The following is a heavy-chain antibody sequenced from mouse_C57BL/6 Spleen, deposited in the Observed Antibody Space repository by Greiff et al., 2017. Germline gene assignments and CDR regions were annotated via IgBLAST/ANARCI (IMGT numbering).Heavy chain of an antibody. V-gene: IGHV1-7*01. CDR3: AREGIPGYYGSSYGYFDV. CDR2: INPSSGYT. J-gene: IGHJ1*03. CDR1: GYTFTSYW. Sequence: QVQLQQSGAELAKPGASVKLSCKASGYTFTSYWMHWVKQRPGQGLEWIGYINPSSGYTKYNQKFKDKATLTADKSSSTAYMQLSSLTYEDSAVYYCAREGIPGYYGSSYGYFDVWGTGTTVTVSS. D-gene: IGHD1-1*01.